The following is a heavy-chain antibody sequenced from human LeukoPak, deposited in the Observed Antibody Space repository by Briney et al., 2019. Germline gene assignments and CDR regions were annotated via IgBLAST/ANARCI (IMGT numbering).Heavy chain of an antibody. CDR1: GGSISSGVYS. CDR3: ARIGYCSSTSCFQWGFDY. D-gene: IGHD2-2*01. V-gene: IGHV4-39*07. CDR2: IYYSGST. J-gene: IGHJ4*02. Sequence: SETLSLTCAVSGGSISSGVYSWGWIRQPPGKGLEWIGSIYYSGSTYYNPSLKSRVTISVDTSKNQFSLKLSSVTAADTAVYYCARIGYCSSTSCFQWGFDYWGQGTLVTVSS.